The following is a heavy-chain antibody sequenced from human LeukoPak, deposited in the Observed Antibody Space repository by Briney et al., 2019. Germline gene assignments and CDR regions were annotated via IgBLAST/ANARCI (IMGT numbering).Heavy chain of an antibody. J-gene: IGHJ4*02. CDR3: ARGTGNYGDPASFDY. CDR2: ISTYNGNT. CDR1: GYTFTSYG. D-gene: IGHD4-17*01. Sequence: GASVKVSCKASGYTFTSYGISWVRQAPGQGLEWMGWISTYNGNTNYAQKLQGRATMTTGTSTSTAYMEVRSLRSDDTAIYYCARGTGNYGDPASFDYWGRGTLVTVSS. V-gene: IGHV1-18*01.